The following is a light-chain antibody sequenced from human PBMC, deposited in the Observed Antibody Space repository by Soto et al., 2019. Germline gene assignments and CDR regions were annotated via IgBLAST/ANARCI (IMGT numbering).Light chain of an antibody. J-gene: IGKJ4*01. CDR1: QSISYN. Sequence: EIVMTQSPATLSVSPGERATLSCRASQSISYNLAWYQQKPGQAPRVLIYSASTRATGIPARFSGSGSGTEFTLTISSLQPEDFATYYCQQLNTYPVTFGGGTKVDVK. CDR3: QQLNTYPVT. V-gene: IGKV3-15*01. CDR2: SAS.